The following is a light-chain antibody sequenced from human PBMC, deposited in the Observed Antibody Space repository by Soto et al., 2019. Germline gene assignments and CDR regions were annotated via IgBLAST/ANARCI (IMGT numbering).Light chain of an antibody. CDR2: DVS. V-gene: IGLV2-14*03. Sequence: QSALTQPASVSGSPGQSIAISCTGTSSDVGGYNYVSWYQHHPGKAPKLMIYDVSNRPSGVSNRFSGSKSGNTASLTISGLQADDEADYYCSSYTSSSTLVFGGGTQLTVL. CDR3: SSYTSSSTLV. J-gene: IGLJ3*02. CDR1: SSDVGGYNY.